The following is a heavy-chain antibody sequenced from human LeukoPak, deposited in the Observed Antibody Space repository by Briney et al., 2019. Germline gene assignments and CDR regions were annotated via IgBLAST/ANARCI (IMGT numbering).Heavy chain of an antibody. CDR2: INHSGST. CDR3: ASRHRYSYGYPYYYYSMDV. Sequence: PSETLSLTCAVYGGSFSGYYWSWIRQPPGKGLEWIGEINHSGSTSYNPSLKSRVTISVDTSKNQFSLKLSSVTAADTAVYYCASRHRYSYGYPYYYYSMDVWGQGTTVTVSS. V-gene: IGHV4-34*01. J-gene: IGHJ6*02. CDR1: GGSFSGYY. D-gene: IGHD5-18*01.